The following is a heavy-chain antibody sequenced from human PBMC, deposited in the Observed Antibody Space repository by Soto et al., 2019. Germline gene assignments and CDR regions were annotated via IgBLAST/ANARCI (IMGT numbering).Heavy chain of an antibody. CDR3: AHRGGGIVDWYVDL. J-gene: IGHJ2*01. D-gene: IGHD1-26*01. CDR2: IYWDDDK. V-gene: IGHV2-5*02. CDR1: VFSLGTYGVG. Sequence: QITLNESGPPLVKPTQTLTLTCTFSVFSLGTYGVGVGWIRQPPGKALEWPALIYWDDDKRYSPSLKSRLTITKDTSKRQVFLTLTNMDPVDTATYYCAHRGGGIVDWYVDLWGRGTPVIVSS.